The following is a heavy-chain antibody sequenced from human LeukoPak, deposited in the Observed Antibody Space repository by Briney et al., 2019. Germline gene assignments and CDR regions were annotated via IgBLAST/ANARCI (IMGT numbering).Heavy chain of an antibody. CDR1: GGTFSSYA. CDR3: ARNRDYGDYDYYFDY. V-gene: IGHV1-69*05. CDR2: IIPIFGTA. D-gene: IGHD4-17*01. Sequence: ASVKVSCKASGGTFSSYAISWVRQAPGQGLEWMGGIIPIFGTANYAQKFQGRVTITTDESTSTAYMELSSLRSEDTAAYYCARNRDYGDYDYYFDYWGQGTLVTVSS. J-gene: IGHJ4*02.